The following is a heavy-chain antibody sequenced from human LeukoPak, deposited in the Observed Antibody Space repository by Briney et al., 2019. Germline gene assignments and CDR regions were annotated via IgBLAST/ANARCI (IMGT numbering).Heavy chain of an antibody. V-gene: IGHV4-31*01. Sequence: SETLSLTCTVSGGSISSGGYYWSWIRRHPGKGLEWIGYIYYSGSTYYNPSLKSLVTISVDTSKNQFSLKLSSVTAADTAVYYCARVMGIGHFDYWGQGTLVTVSS. CDR1: GGSISSGGYY. CDR3: ARVMGIGHFDY. D-gene: IGHD3-16*01. CDR2: IYYSGST. J-gene: IGHJ4*02.